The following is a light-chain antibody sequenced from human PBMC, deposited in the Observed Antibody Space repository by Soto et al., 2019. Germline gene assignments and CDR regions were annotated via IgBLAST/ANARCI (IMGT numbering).Light chain of an antibody. CDR1: QSTANW. Sequence: IPITPVPATLTASVGDRVTITCRASQSTANWLAWYQQNAGKACKFVSYDACSLGSGVPSRFSGSGSGTEFTLTISSLQPDDFATYYCQQYTSCPYSFGQGTKVDIK. CDR2: DAC. CDR3: QQYTSCPYS. J-gene: IGKJ2*03. V-gene: IGKV1-5*01.